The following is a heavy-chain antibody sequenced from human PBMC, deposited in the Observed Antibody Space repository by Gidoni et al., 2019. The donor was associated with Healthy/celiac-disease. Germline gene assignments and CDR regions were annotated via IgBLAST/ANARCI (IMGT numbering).Heavy chain of an antibody. CDR1: GFSLSPSGVG. D-gene: IGHD2-15*01. CDR3: AHRLGYCSGGSCYPFDY. V-gene: IGHV2-5*01. J-gene: IGHJ4*02. Sequence: QITLKESGPTLVNPTQTLTLTCTFSGFSLSPSGVGVGWIRQPPGKALEWLALIYWNDDKRYSPSLKSRLTITKDTSKNQVVLTMTNMDPVDTATYYCAHRLGYCSGGSCYPFDYWGQGTLVTVSS. CDR2: IYWNDDK.